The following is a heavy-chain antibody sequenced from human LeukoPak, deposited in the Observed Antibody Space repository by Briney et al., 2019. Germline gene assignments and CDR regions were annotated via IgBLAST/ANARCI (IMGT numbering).Heavy chain of an antibody. V-gene: IGHV3-23*01. CDR3: AKILEAAGLEN. CDR1: GFTFSSYG. CDR2: IGGSGGTT. D-gene: IGHD6-13*01. Sequence: GGSLRLSCAASGFTFSSYGLSWVRQAPGKGLEWVSAIGGSGGTTYYADSVKGRFTVSRDNSKNTPFLQMNSLRAEDTAVYYCAKILEAAGLENWGQGTLVTVSS. J-gene: IGHJ4*02.